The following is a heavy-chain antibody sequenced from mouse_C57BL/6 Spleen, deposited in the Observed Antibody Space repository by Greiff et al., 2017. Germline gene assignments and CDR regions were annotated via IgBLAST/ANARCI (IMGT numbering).Heavy chain of an antibody. Sequence: VQLKQSEGGLVQPGSSMKLSCTASGFTFSDYYMAWVRQVPEKGLEWVANINYDGSSTYYLDSLKSRFIISRDNAKNILYLQMSSLKSEDTATYYCARGGDYDVAYAMDYWGQGTSVTVSS. D-gene: IGHD2-4*01. CDR2: INYDGSST. CDR3: ARGGDYDVAYAMDY. CDR1: GFTFSDYY. V-gene: IGHV5-16*01. J-gene: IGHJ4*01.